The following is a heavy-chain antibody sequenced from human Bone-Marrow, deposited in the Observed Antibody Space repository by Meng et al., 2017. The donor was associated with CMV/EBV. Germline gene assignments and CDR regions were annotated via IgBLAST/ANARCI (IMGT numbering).Heavy chain of an antibody. J-gene: IGHJ6*02. D-gene: IGHD3/OR15-3a*01. CDR1: GGSISSYY. CDR3: ARGMTIFGLGYGMDV. CDR2: IYYSGST. V-gene: IGHV4-59*01. Sequence: GSLRLSCSVSGGSISSYYWSWIRQPPGKGLEWIGYIYYSGSTNYNPSLKSRVTISVDRSKNQLSPKLTSVTAADTALYYCARGMTIFGLGYGMDVWGQGTTVTVSS.